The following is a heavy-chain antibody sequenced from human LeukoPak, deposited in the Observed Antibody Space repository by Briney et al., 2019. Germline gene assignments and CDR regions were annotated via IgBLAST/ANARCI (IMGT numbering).Heavy chain of an antibody. J-gene: IGHJ4*02. CDR2: IYYSGST. D-gene: IGHD1-26*01. CDR3: ARDKWEFDY. V-gene: IGHV4-61*01. CDR1: GGSISSSTYY. Sequence: SETLSLTCTVSGGSISSSTYYWGWIRQPPGKGLEWIGYIYYSGSTNCNPSLKSRVTISVDTSKNQFSLKLSSVTAADTAVYYCARDKWEFDYWGQGTLVTVSS.